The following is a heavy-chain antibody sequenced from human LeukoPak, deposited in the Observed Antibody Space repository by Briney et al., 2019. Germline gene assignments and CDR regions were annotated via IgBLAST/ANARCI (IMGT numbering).Heavy chain of an antibody. CDR3: AKLGNYYDSSGYSY. CDR2: ISWNSGSI. V-gene: IGHV3-9*01. Sequence: GGSLRLSCAASGFTFDDYAMHWVRQAPGKGLEWVSGISWNSGSIGYADSVEGRFTISRDNAKNSLYLQMNSLRAEDTALYYCAKLGNYYDSSGYSYWGQGTLVTVSS. CDR1: GFTFDDYA. J-gene: IGHJ4*02. D-gene: IGHD3-22*01.